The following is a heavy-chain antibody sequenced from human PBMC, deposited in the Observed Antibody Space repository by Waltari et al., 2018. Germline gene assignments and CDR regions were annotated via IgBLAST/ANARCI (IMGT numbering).Heavy chain of an antibody. CDR1: GFTFGDHS. Sequence: EVQLVESGGGLVKPGGSLRLSCEASGFTFGDHSMNWVRQAPGKGLEWVSSISSGSTYIFYSDLVKGRFFISRDNANNSLYLQMNSLTAEDTAVYYCARANSRHTQEYHGMDVWGQGTTITVSS. D-gene: IGHD6-6*01. CDR3: ARANSRHTQEYHGMDV. V-gene: IGHV3-21*02. J-gene: IGHJ6*02. CDR2: ISSGSTYI.